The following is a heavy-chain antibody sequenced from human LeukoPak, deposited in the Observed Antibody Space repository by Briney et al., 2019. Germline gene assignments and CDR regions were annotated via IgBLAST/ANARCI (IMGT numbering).Heavy chain of an antibody. CDR3: ARGGYGVSFDY. J-gene: IGHJ4*02. Sequence: SETLSLTCAVSGGSISSGGYSWSWIRQPPGKGLEWIGYIYHSGSTYYNPSLKSRVTISVDRSKNQFSLKLSSVTAADTAVYYCARGGYGVSFDYWGQGTLVTVSS. V-gene: IGHV4-30-2*01. D-gene: IGHD5-18*01. CDR1: GGSISSGGYS. CDR2: IYHSGST.